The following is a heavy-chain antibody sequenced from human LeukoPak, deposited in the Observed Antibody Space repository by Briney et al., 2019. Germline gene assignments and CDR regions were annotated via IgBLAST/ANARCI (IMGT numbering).Heavy chain of an antibody. CDR1: GFIFSSYL. Sequence: PGGSLRLSCAASGFIFSSYLMNWVRQAPGKGLEWVSTISSSSSYIHYADSVKGRFTISRDNAKNSLYLQMSSLRAEDTAVYYCARDTPASGWLYYWGQGTLVTVSS. J-gene: IGHJ4*02. CDR2: ISSSSSYI. V-gene: IGHV3-21*01. D-gene: IGHD6-19*01. CDR3: ARDTPASGWLYY.